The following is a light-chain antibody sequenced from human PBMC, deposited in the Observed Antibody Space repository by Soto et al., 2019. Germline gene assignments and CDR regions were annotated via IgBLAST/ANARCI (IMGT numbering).Light chain of an antibody. CDR1: QSVSSN. CDR3: QQFSKWPPA. V-gene: IGKV3D-15*01. CDR2: DAS. Sequence: ELLMTKSPAPLSLSPGERATLSCRASQSVSSNLAWYQQKPGQAPRLLIYDASTRATGIPARFSGSVSGTEFTLTISSLDSEDFAVYYCQQFSKWPPAFGQGSKVEIK. J-gene: IGKJ1*01.